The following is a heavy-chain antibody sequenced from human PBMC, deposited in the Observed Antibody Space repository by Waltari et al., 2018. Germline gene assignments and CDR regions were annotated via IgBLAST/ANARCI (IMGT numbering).Heavy chain of an antibody. V-gene: IGHV1-69*02. D-gene: IGHD3-10*01. CDR3: AGGDGGYYYHKMDV. CDR1: GGTFTSDT. J-gene: IGHJ6*02. Sequence: QVQLVQSGAEAKKPGSSVRVSCRASGGTFTSDTINWVRQAPGKGREWRGGIMPDNSETEYAVKFQGRIAVTADKSTGTVYMELSSLRSDDTAVYYCAGGDGGYYYHKMDVWGQGTTVTVSS. CDR2: IMPDNSET.